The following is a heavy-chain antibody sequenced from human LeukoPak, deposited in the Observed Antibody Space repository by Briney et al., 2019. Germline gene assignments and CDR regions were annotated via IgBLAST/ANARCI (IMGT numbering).Heavy chain of an antibody. CDR1: GGSISSGDYY. D-gene: IGHD1-1*01. CDR2: IYYSGST. CDR3: ARSEYNWNDLYYYYYMDV. Sequence: PSETLSLTCTVSGGSISSGDYYWSWIRQPPGKGLEWIGYIYYSGSTNYNPSLKSRVTISVDTSKNQFSLKLSSVTAADTAVYYCARSEYNWNDLYYYYYMDVWGKGTTVTVSS. J-gene: IGHJ6*03. V-gene: IGHV4-61*08.